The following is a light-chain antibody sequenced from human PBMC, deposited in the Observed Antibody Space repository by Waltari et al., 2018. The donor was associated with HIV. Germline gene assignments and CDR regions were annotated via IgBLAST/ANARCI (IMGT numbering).Light chain of an antibody. CDR2: DVT. CDR1: SSHLGLYNF. V-gene: IGLV2-14*01. Sequence: HSALTQPASVSGSPGQSVTISCTGTSSHLGLYNFAPSYHHYTLNVPTVTLYDVTIRPSGVPHRFSGARSVSTASLSISGLPVDEEAVYYCSTHSASGTRDFGGGTMLTVL. J-gene: IGLJ2*01. CDR3: STHSASGTRD.